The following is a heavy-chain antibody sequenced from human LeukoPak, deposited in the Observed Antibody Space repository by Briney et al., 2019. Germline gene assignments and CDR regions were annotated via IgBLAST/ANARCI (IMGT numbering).Heavy chain of an antibody. Sequence: SVQVSCKASGYTFTGYYMHWVRQAPGQGLEWMGWINPNSGGTNYAQKFQGRVTMTRDTSISTAYMELNRLRSDDTAVYYCAGDRDYGSGIFDYWGQGTLVTVSS. J-gene: IGHJ4*02. V-gene: IGHV1-2*02. CDR3: AGDRDYGSGIFDY. D-gene: IGHD3-10*01. CDR2: INPNSGGT. CDR1: GYTFTGYY.